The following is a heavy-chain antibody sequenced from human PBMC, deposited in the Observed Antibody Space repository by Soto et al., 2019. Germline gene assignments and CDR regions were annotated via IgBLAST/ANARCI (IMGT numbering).Heavy chain of an antibody. CDR2: INPKSGGT. CDR3: ARVHYDSVPADY. CDR1: GYSFTDYH. J-gene: IGHJ4*02. V-gene: IGHV1-2*04. D-gene: IGHD3-22*01. Sequence: ASVKVSCKASGYSFTDYHIHWVRQAPGQGLEWLGRINPKSGGTSTAQKFQGWVTMTTDTSISTASMELTRLTSDNTAIYYCARVHYDSVPADYWGQGTQVNVSS.